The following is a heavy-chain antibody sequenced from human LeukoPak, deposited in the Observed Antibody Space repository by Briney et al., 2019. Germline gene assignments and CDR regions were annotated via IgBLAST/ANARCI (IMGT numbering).Heavy chain of an antibody. Sequence: SETLSLTCTGSAGSISSYYWSWLRQPPGKGLEWIGYIFYTGSTNYNPSLKSRVTISVDTSKNQFSLKVTSVTAADTAVYYCVRSIAVAGNDGFDIWGQGTMVTASS. J-gene: IGHJ3*02. CDR2: IFYTGST. CDR3: VRSIAVAGNDGFDI. CDR1: AGSISSYY. V-gene: IGHV4-59*01. D-gene: IGHD6-19*01.